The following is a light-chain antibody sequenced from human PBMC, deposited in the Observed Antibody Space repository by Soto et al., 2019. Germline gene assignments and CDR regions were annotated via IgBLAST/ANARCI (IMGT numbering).Light chain of an antibody. V-gene: IGKV1-6*01. CDR3: LQDFAYPLT. Sequence: AIPMTQSPSSLSASVGDRVTITCRASQGVRNDVGWNPQIPGKAPRLLIYDASTLQSGVPSRCSGSQSATDFTLAISSLQPEDFATYYCLQDFAYPLTFGGGTKVEIK. J-gene: IGKJ4*01. CDR2: DAS. CDR1: QGVRND.